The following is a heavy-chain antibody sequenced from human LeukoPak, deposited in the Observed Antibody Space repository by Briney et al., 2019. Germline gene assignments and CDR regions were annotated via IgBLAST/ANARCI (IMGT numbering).Heavy chain of an antibody. CDR3: ARLTIAARPISWFDP. J-gene: IGHJ5*02. D-gene: IGHD6-6*01. CDR2: INPNSGGT. V-gene: IGHV1-2*02. CDR1: GYTFTGYY. Sequence: GASVKVSCKASGYTFTGYYMHWVRQAPGQGLEWMGWINPNSGGTNYAQKFQGRVTMTRDTSISTAYMELSRLRSDDTAVYYCARLTIAARPISWFDPWGQGTLVTVSS.